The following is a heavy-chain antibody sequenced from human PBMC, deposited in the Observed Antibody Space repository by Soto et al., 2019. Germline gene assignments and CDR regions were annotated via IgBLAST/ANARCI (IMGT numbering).Heavy chain of an antibody. CDR1: AGSISSSSYY. CDR2: IYYSGST. Sequence: QLQLQESGPGLVKPSETLSLTCTVSAGSISSSSYYWGWIRQPPGKGLEWIGSIYYSGSTYYNPSLKSRVTITVDTSKNQFSLKLSSVTAADTAVYYCARQKRNEWGLFDYWGQGTLFTVSS. J-gene: IGHJ4*02. D-gene: IGHD1-26*01. V-gene: IGHV4-39*01. CDR3: ARQKRNEWGLFDY.